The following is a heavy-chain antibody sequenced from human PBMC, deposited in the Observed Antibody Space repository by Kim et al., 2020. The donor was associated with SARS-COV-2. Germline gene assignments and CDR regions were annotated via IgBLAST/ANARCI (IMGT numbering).Heavy chain of an antibody. CDR3: ARELAVARYYYYYYGMDV. V-gene: IGHV4-34*01. J-gene: IGHJ6*02. CDR2: INHSGST. Sequence: SETLSLTCAVYGGSFSGYYWSWIRQPPGKGLEWIGEINHSGSTNYNPSLKSRVTISVDTSKNQFSLKLSSVTAADTAVYYCARELAVARYYYYYYGMDVWGQGTTVTVSS. CDR1: GGSFSGYY. D-gene: IGHD6-19*01.